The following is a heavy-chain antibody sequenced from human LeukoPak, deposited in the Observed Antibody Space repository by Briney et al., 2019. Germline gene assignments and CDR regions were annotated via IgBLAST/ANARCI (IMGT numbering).Heavy chain of an antibody. V-gene: IGHV1-24*01. D-gene: IGHD2-15*01. CDR3: ATRDHCSGGSCYSRNAFDI. Sequence: ASVKVSCKVSGYTLTELSMHWVRQAPGKGLEWMGGFDPEDGETIYAQKFQGRVTMTEDTSTDTAYMELSSLRSEDTAVYYCATRDHCSGGSCYSRNAFDIWGQGTTVTVSS. CDR1: GYTLTELS. J-gene: IGHJ3*02. CDR2: FDPEDGET.